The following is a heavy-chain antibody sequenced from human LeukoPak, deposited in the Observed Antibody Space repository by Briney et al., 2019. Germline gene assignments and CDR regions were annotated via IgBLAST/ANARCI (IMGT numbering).Heavy chain of an antibody. J-gene: IGHJ4*02. CDR2: LFNSGST. CDR3: VRDSGTTVRGIIGF. D-gene: IGHD3-10*01. Sequence: SETLSLTCAVSGVSISSGNWWSWVRQPPGKGLEWIGTLFNSGSTYYNPSLKSRVTILGDTSKNQFSLKVNSVTAADAAVYYCVRDSGTTVRGIIGFWGQGTLVTVSS. V-gene: IGHV4-4*02. CDR1: GVSISSGNW.